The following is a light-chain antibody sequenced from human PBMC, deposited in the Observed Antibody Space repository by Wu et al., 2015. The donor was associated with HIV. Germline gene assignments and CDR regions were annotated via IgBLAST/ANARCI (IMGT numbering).Light chain of an antibody. CDR3: QQHANWPLT. J-gene: IGKJ5*01. CDR1: RSVSSA. Sequence: EIVLKQYPATLSLSPGERVTLSCRASRSVSSAVAWYQQKPGQAPRLLIYDASNRATGIPDRFSGAGSTTDYSLTISSLEPEDVAVYYCQQHANWPLTFGQGTRLEIK. CDR2: DAS. V-gene: IGKV3-11*01.